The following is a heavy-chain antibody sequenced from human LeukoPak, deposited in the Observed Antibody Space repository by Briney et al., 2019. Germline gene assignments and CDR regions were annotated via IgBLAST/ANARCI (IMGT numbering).Heavy chain of an antibody. Sequence: ASVKVSCKASGYTFTSYDINWVRQATGQGLEWMGWMNPNSGNTGYAQKFQGRVTMTRNTSISTAYMELSSLRSEDTAVYYCARDSRASYDLRSNLDYWGQGTLVTVSS. CDR2: MNPNSGNT. CDR3: ARDSRASYDLRSNLDY. CDR1: GYTFTSYD. D-gene: IGHD1-26*01. J-gene: IGHJ4*02. V-gene: IGHV1-8*01.